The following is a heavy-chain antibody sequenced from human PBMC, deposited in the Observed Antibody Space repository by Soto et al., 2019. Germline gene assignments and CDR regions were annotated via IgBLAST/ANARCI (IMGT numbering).Heavy chain of an antibody. Sequence: QITLKESGPTLVKPTQTLTLTCSFSGFSLSTRGVGVGWIRQPPGKALEWLALIFWDDDKWYSPSLRSRLTSTEATSKNQVVLTMTNIDPVDTATYYCAHRSRGYAYYFDQWGQGTLVTVSS. J-gene: IGHJ4*02. CDR3: AHRSRGYAYYFDQ. CDR2: IFWDDDK. V-gene: IGHV2-5*02. D-gene: IGHD5-12*01. CDR1: GFSLSTRGVG.